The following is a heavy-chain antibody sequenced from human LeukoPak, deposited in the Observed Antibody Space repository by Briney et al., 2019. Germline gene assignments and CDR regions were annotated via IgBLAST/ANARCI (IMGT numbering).Heavy chain of an antibody. J-gene: IGHJ4*02. D-gene: IGHD6-13*01. CDR3: ARPNTYSSSWYSLNY. CDR2: IYPSDSDT. V-gene: IGHV5-51*01. CDR1: GYSFTSYW. Sequence: GESLKISCKGSGYSFTSYWIGWVRQMPGKGLEWMGIIYPSDSDTRYSPSFQGQVTISADKSISTAYLQWSSLKASDTAMYYCARPNTYSSSWYSLNYWGQGTLVTVSS.